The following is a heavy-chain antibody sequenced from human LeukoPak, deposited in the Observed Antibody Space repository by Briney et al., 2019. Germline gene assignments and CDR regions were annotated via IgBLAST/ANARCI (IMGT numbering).Heavy chain of an antibody. CDR2: IIPIFGTA. D-gene: IGHD6-13*01. CDR1: GGTFSSHA. V-gene: IGHV1-69*06. J-gene: IGHJ4*02. CDR3: ARSSIISAAGPYYFDY. Sequence: SVKVSCKASGGTFSSHAISWVRQAPGQGLEWMGGIIPIFGTANYAQKFQGRVTITADKSTSTAYMELSSLRSEDTAVYYCARSSIISAAGPYYFDYWGQGTLVTLSS.